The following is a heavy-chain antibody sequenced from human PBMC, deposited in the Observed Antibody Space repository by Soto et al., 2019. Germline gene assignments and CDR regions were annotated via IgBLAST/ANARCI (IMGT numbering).Heavy chain of an antibody. V-gene: IGHV3-48*02. D-gene: IGHD6-19*01. CDR1: GFTFSSYS. CDR2: ISSSSSTI. J-gene: IGHJ5*02. CDR3: AREYSSGWYDEFDP. Sequence: GGSLRLACAASGFTFSSYSMNWVRQAPGKGLEWVSYISSSSSTIYYADSVKGRFTISRDNAKNSLYLQMNSLRDEDTAVYYCAREYSSGWYDEFDPWGQGTLVTVSS.